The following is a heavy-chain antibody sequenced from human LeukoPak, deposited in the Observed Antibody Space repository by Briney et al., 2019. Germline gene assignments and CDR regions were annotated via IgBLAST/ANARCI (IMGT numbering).Heavy chain of an antibody. J-gene: IGHJ6*03. CDR2: ISYDGSNK. CDR1: GFTFSSYG. Sequence: GRSLRLSCAASGFTFSSYGMHWVRQAPGKGLEWVAVISYDGSNKYYADSVKGRFTISRDNSKNTLYLQMNSLRAEDTAVYYCAKTYYYGSGSPYMDVWGKGTTVTVSS. V-gene: IGHV3-30*18. D-gene: IGHD3-10*01. CDR3: AKTYYYGSGSPYMDV.